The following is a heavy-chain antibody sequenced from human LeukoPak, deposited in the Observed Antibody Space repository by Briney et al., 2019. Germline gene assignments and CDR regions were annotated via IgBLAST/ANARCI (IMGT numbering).Heavy chain of an antibody. D-gene: IGHD3-10*01. CDR3: AKRGGDTYYYGSGSYYRYFDY. Sequence: TGGSLRLSCAASGFTFSSYGMHWVRQAPGKGLEWVAFIRYDGSNKFYADSVKGRFTISRDNSKNTLYLQMNSLRAEDTAVYYCAKRGGDTYYYGSGSYYRYFDYWGQGTLVTVSS. CDR1: GFTFSSYG. J-gene: IGHJ4*02. CDR2: IRYDGSNK. V-gene: IGHV3-30*02.